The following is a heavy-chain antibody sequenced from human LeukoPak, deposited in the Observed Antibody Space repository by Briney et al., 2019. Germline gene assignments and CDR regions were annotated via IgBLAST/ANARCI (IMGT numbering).Heavy chain of an antibody. V-gene: IGHV3-23*01. J-gene: IGHJ3*02. CDR3: AKGPLIMITFGGVIAASPFDI. D-gene: IGHD3-16*02. Sequence: PGGSLRLSCAASGFTFSSYAMSWVRQAPGKGLEWVSEISGSGGSTYYADSVKGRFTISRDNSKNTLYLQMNSLRAEDTAVYYCAKGPLIMITFGGVIAASPFDIWGQGTMVTVSS. CDR1: GFTFSSYA. CDR2: ISGSGGST.